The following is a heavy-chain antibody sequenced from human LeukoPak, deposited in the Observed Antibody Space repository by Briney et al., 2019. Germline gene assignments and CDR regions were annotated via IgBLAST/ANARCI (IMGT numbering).Heavy chain of an antibody. Sequence: GGSRRLSCAASGFTFSSYGMSWVRQAPGKGLEWVSAISGSGGSTYYADSVKGRFTISRDNSKNTLYLQMNSLRAEDTAVYYCAKGRASGWYIVDYWGQGTLVTVSS. CDR3: AKGRASGWYIVDY. J-gene: IGHJ4*02. V-gene: IGHV3-23*01. CDR2: ISGSGGST. CDR1: GFTFSSYG. D-gene: IGHD6-19*01.